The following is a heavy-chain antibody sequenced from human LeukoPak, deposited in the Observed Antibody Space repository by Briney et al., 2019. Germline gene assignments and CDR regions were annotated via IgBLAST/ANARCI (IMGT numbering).Heavy chain of an antibody. V-gene: IGHV4-38-2*01. CDR3: ARSCRILDIVATIRARLGGNGFDI. CDR1: GFTFSSYE. CDR2: IYHSGST. J-gene: IGHJ3*02. D-gene: IGHD5-12*01. Sequence: GSLRLSCAASGFTFSSYEMNWVRQAPGKGLEWIGSIYHSGSTYYNPSLKSRVTIAVETSKNQFSLKLSSVTAADKAVYYCARSCRILDIVATIRARLGGNGFDIWGQGTMVTVSS.